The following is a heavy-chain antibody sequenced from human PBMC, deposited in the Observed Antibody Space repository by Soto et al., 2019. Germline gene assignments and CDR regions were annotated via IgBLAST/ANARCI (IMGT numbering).Heavy chain of an antibody. CDR1: GVTFSSYA. J-gene: IGHJ6*02. V-gene: IGHV1-69*01. CDR3: ARDSGGTTVAFGMDV. Sequence: QVQLVQSGAEVKKPGSSVKVSCKASGVTFSSYAISWVRQAPGQGLEWMGGIIPIFGTANYAQKFQGRVTITADESTRTAYMELSSLRSEDTAGYYCARDSGGTTVAFGMDVWGQGTTVTVSS. CDR2: IIPIFGTA. D-gene: IGHD4-17*01.